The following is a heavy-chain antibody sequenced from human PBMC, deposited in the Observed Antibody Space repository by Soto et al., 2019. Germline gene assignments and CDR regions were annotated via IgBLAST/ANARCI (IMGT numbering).Heavy chain of an antibody. CDR3: ARGLGQQLPKRVGWFDP. Sequence: GGSLRLSCAASGFTVSSNYMSWVRQAPGKGLEWVSVIYSGGSTYYADSVKGRFTISRDNSKNTLYLQMNSLRAEDTAVYYCARGLGQQLPKRVGWFDPWGQGTLVTVSS. J-gene: IGHJ5*02. V-gene: IGHV3-66*01. CDR1: GFTVSSNY. D-gene: IGHD6-13*01. CDR2: IYSGGST.